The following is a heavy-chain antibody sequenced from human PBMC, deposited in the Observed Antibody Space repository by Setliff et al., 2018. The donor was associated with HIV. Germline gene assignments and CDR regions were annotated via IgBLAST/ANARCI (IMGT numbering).Heavy chain of an antibody. CDR2: FDPEDGVT. D-gene: IGHD3-10*01. Sequence: ASVKVFCKVYGYTVAEFSMHWVRQAPGKGLEWVAGFDPEDGVTFYAQNFQGRVTMTEDTSTDTAYMELSSLRSEDTAVYYCATDPGSLIWFGGSKVNVWGQGTTVTVSS. J-gene: IGHJ6*02. V-gene: IGHV1-24*01. CDR3: ATDPGSLIWFGGSKVNV. CDR1: GYTVAEFS.